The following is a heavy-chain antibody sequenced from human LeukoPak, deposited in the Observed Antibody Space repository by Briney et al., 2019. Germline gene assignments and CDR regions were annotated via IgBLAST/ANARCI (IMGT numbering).Heavy chain of an antibody. Sequence: SQTLSLTCAISGDSVSSNSAAWNWIRQSPSRGLEWLGRTYYGSKWYNDYAVSVKSRITINPDTSKNQFSLQLNSVTPEDTAVYYCARDSVVPAATVFYYYGMDVWGQGTTVTVSS. V-gene: IGHV6-1*01. CDR1: GDSVSSNSAA. CDR2: TYYGSKWYN. D-gene: IGHD2-2*01. J-gene: IGHJ6*02. CDR3: ARDSVVPAATVFYYYGMDV.